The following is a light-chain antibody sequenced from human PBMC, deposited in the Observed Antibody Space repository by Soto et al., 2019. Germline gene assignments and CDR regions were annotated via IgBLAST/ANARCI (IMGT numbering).Light chain of an antibody. J-gene: IGLJ1*01. CDR3: TEYSSITPHV. CDR2: DVS. V-gene: IGLV2-14*01. CDR1: SSDVGGYNY. Sequence: QSVLTQPASVSGSPGQSITISCTGTSSDVGGYNYVSWHQQHPGKVPKLMIYDVSSRPSGVSNRFSGSKSGNTASLTISGLQAEDETDYYCTEYSSITPHVFVRRSMVTVL.